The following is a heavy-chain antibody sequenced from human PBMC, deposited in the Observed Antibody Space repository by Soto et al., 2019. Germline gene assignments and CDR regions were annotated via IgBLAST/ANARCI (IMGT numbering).Heavy chain of an antibody. D-gene: IGHD1-26*01. CDR1: GFTFSSYG. V-gene: IGHV3-33*06. CDR2: IWYDGSNK. J-gene: IGHJ4*02. CDR3: AKVVGATEQVFDY. Sequence: QVQLEESGGGVVQPGRSLRLSCAASGFTFSSYGMHWVRQAPGKGLEWVAVIWYDGSNKYYADSVKGRFTISRDNSKNTLYLQMNSLRAEDTAVYYCAKVVGATEQVFDYWGQGTLVTVSS.